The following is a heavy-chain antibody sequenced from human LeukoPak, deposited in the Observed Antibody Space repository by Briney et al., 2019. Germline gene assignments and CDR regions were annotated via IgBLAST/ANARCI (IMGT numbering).Heavy chain of an antibody. J-gene: IGHJ6*03. Sequence: PGGSLRLSCAASGFTFSSYWMSWVRQVPGKGLEWVANIKQDGSEKYYVDSVKGRFTISRDNAKNSLYLQMNSLRAEDTAVYYCARSDQYYDFWSGYYRLHYMDVWGKGTTVTVSS. D-gene: IGHD3-3*01. CDR2: IKQDGSEK. V-gene: IGHV3-7*01. CDR1: GFTFSSYW. CDR3: ARSDQYYDFWSGYYRLHYMDV.